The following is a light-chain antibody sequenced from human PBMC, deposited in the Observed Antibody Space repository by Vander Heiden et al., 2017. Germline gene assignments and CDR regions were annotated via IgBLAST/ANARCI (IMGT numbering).Light chain of an antibody. J-gene: IGLJ2*01. CDR1: KLGDKY. CDR3: QAWDSSNVV. V-gene: IGLV3-1*01. Sequence: SPQLPQPPSVSVSPGQTASITGTGDKLGDKYECWDKQKPGQYHVLVIYQESKRHAGIPERFAGSNSGNTATLTISGTQAMDEADYYGQAWDSSNVVFGGGTKLTVL. CDR2: QES.